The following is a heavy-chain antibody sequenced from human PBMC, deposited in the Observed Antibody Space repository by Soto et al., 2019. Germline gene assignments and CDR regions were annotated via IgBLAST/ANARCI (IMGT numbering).Heavy chain of an antibody. CDR3: AKFHYYYGSGVDSYYFDY. Sequence: PGGSLRLSCAASGFTFSSYAMSWVRQAPGKGLEWVSAISGSGGSTYYADSVKGRFTISRDNSKNTLYLQMNSLRAEDTAVYYCAKFHYYYGSGVDSYYFDYWGQGTLVTVSS. CDR1: GFTFSSYA. D-gene: IGHD3-10*01. CDR2: ISGSGGST. V-gene: IGHV3-23*01. J-gene: IGHJ4*02.